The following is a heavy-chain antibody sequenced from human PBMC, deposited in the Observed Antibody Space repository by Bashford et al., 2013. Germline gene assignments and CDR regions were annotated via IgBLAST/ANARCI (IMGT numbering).Heavy chain of an antibody. Sequence: SSETLSLTCTVSGGSVSSGSYYWSWIRQPPGKGLEWIGYIYYSGSTNYNPSLKSRVTISVDTSKNQFSLKLSSVTAADTAVYYCARRRYCSGGSCYSGYRLGYYYYMDVWGQKGPTGHRLL. CDR1: GGSVSSGSYY. V-gene: IGHV4-61*01. J-gene: IGHJ6*03. D-gene: IGHD2-15*01. CDR2: IYYSGST. CDR3: ARRRYCSGGSCYSGYRLGYYYYMDV.